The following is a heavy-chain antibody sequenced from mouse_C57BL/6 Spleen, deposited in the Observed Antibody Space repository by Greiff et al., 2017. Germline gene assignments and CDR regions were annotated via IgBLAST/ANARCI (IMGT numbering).Heavy chain of an antibody. J-gene: IGHJ1*03. D-gene: IGHD1-1*01. CDR2: IRSKSNNYAT. Sequence: EVMLVESGGGLVQPKGSLKLSCAASGFSFNTYAMNWVRQAPGQGLEWVARIRSKSNNYATYYADSVKDRFTISRDDSESMLYLQMNNLKTEDTALYYCVRRDYYGSSRYFDVWGTGTTVTVSS. CDR3: VRRDYYGSSRYFDV. CDR1: GFSFNTYA. V-gene: IGHV10-1*01.